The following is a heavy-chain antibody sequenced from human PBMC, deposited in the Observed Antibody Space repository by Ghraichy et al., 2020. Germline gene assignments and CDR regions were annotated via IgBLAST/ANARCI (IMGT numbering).Heavy chain of an antibody. J-gene: IGHJ4*02. D-gene: IGHD6-19*01. Sequence: SETLSLTCALYGGSFSGYSFTWIRQPPGKGLEWVGEINHSARTKYNPSLKSRVTISFDTSKNHFSLKLSSVTAADTAVYYCATLEGTGWYFDYWGQGTLVTVSS. V-gene: IGHV4-34*01. CDR2: INHSART. CDR3: ATLEGTGWYFDY. CDR1: GGSFSGYS.